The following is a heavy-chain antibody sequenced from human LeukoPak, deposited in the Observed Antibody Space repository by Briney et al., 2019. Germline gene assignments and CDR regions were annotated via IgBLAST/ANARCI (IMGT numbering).Heavy chain of an antibody. V-gene: IGHV1-69*05. CDR3: ARMKDQLLRDYYGSSSNWFDP. CDR2: IIPIFGTA. CDR1: GGTFSIYA. J-gene: IGHJ5*02. Sequence: GAAVTVSFKSSGGTFSIYAISWVRQALGQGLGWMGGIIPIFGTANYAQKFQGRVTITTDESTSTAYMELSSLRSEDTAVYYCARMKDQLLRDYYGSSSNWFDPWGQGTLVTVSS. D-gene: IGHD3-10*01.